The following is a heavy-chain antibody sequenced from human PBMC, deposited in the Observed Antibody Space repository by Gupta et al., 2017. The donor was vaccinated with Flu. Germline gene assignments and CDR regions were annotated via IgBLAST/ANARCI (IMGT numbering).Heavy chain of an antibody. J-gene: IGHJ6*02. Sequence: QVQLVQSGAEVKKPGSSVKVSCKASGGTFSSYAISWVRQAPGQGLEWMGGIIPIFGTANYAQKFQGRVTITADESTSTAYMELSSLRSEDTAVYYCARGGAKWITMNDYYGMDVWGQGTTVTVSS. CDR3: ARGGAKWITMNDYYGMDV. CDR2: IIPIFGTA. CDR1: GGTFSSYA. D-gene: IGHD3-22*01. V-gene: IGHV1-69*01.